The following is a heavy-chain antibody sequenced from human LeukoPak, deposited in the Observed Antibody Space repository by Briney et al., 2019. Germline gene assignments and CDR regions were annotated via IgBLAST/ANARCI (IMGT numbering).Heavy chain of an antibody. CDR2: ISAYNGNT. CDR3: ARGVSDRSSSWYWFDP. CDR1: GYTFTSYG. D-gene: IGHD6-13*01. Sequence: ASVKVSCKASGYTFTSYGISWVRQAPGQGLEWMGWISAYNGNTNYAQKLQGRVTMTTDTSTSTAYMELRSLRSDDTAVYYCARGVSDRSSSWYWFDPWGQGILVTVSS. V-gene: IGHV1-18*01. J-gene: IGHJ5*02.